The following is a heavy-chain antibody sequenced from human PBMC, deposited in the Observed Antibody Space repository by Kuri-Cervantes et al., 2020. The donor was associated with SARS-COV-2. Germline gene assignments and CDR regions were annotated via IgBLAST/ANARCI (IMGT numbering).Heavy chain of an antibody. Sequence: GGSLRLSCTASGFTFSSYAMSWVRQAPGKGLEWVSAISGSGGSTYYADSVKGRFTISRDNSKNTLYLQMNSLRAEDTAVYYCAKEGFFYGSGRHFDYWGQGTLVTVSS. D-gene: IGHD3-10*01. J-gene: IGHJ4*02. CDR1: GFTFSSYA. CDR3: AKEGFFYGSGRHFDY. V-gene: IGHV3-23*01. CDR2: ISGSGGST.